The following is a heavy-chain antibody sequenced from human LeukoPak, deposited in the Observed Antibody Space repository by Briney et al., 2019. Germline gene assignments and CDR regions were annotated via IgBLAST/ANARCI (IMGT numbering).Heavy chain of an antibody. D-gene: IGHD3-10*01. Sequence: SETLSLTCTVSGGSISSSSYYWGWIRQPPGKGLEWIVSIYYSGSTYYNPSLKSRVTISVDTSKNQFSLKLSSVTAADTAVYYCARQRILWFGESDYWGQGTLVTVSS. V-gene: IGHV4-39*01. J-gene: IGHJ4*02. CDR1: GGSISSSSYY. CDR3: ARQRILWFGESDY. CDR2: IYYSGST.